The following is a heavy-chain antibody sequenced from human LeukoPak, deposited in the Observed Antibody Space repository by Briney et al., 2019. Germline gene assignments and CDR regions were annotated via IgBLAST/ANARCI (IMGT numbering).Heavy chain of an antibody. Sequence: SETLSLTCTVSGPSFSGNYWSWIRQPPGKGLEWIGYIYYSGSTNYNPSLKSRVTISVDTTKNQFSLKVRSVTAADTAVYYCARIPIPIFGVVSDYFDYWGQGTLVTVSS. CDR1: GPSFSGNY. CDR3: ARIPIPIFGVVSDYFDY. V-gene: IGHV4-59*01. D-gene: IGHD3-3*01. J-gene: IGHJ4*02. CDR2: IYYSGST.